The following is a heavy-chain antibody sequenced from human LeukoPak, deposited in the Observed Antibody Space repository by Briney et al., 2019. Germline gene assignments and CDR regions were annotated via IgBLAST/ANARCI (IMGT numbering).Heavy chain of an antibody. CDR1: GGSISSSNYY. CDR3: ARDDPGYGSDY. V-gene: IGHV4-39*07. J-gene: IGHJ4*02. CDR2: IYYSGST. Sequence: SETLSLTCTVSGGSISSSNYYWGWIRQSPGKGLEWMGTIYYSGSTYYNPSLKSRVTISVDTSKNQFSLKLSSVTAADTAVYYCARDDPGYGSDYWGQGTLVTVSS. D-gene: IGHD2-15*01.